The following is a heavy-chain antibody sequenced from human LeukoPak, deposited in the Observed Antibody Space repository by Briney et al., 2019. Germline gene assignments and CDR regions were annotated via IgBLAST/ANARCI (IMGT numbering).Heavy chain of an antibody. V-gene: IGHV1-2*02. Sequence: ASVKVSCKASGYTFTGYYMHWVRQAPGQGLEWMGWINPNSGGTNYAQKFQGRVTMTRDTSISTAYMELSRLISDDTAVYYCASAFKLGATDSSFDYWGQGTLVTVSS. CDR1: GYTFTGYY. D-gene: IGHD1-26*01. J-gene: IGHJ4*02. CDR2: INPNSGGT. CDR3: ASAFKLGATDSSFDY.